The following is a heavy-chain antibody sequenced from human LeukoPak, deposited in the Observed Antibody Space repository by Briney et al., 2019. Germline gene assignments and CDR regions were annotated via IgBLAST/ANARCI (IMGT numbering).Heavy chain of an antibody. CDR1: GGSFSGYY. Sequence: SETLSLTCAVYGGSFSGYYWSWIRQPPGKGLEWIGEINHSGSTNYNPSLKSRVTISVDTSKNQFSLKLSSVTAADTAVYYCARGSVKSDAFDIWGQRTMVTVSS. V-gene: IGHV4-34*01. CDR3: ARGSVKSDAFDI. CDR2: INHSGST. J-gene: IGHJ3*02.